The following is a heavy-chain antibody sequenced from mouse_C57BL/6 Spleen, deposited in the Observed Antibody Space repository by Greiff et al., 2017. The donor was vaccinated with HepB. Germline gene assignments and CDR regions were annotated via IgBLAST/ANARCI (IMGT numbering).Heavy chain of an antibody. CDR2: IHPNSGST. Sequence: VKLQQPGAELVKPGASVKLSCKASGYTFTSYWMHWVKQRPGQGLEWIGMIHPNSGSTNYNEKFKSKATLTVDKSSSTAYMQLSSLTSEDSAVYYCARSPTVYAMDYWGQGTSVTVSS. CDR3: ARSPTVYAMDY. J-gene: IGHJ4*01. CDR1: GYTFTSYW. D-gene: IGHD1-1*01. V-gene: IGHV1-64*01.